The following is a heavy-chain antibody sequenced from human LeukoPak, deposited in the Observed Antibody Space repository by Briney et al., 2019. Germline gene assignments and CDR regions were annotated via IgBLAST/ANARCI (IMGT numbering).Heavy chain of an antibody. CDR2: IKQDGSEK. D-gene: IGHD3-3*01. Sequence: GGSLRLSCAASGFTFSSYGMSWVRQAPGKGLEWVANIKQDGSEKYYVDSVKGRFTISRDNAKNSLYLQMNSLRAEDTAVYYCARDFLRLGDPWGQGTLVTVSS. J-gene: IGHJ5*02. CDR3: ARDFLRLGDP. V-gene: IGHV3-7*01. CDR1: GFTFSSYG.